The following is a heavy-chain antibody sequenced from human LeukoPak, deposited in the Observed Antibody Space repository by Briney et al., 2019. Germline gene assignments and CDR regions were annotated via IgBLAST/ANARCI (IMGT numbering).Heavy chain of an antibody. CDR1: GGSISSYY. V-gene: IGHV4-4*07. Sequence: SETQSLTCTVSGGSISSYYWSWIRQPAGRGLEWIGRIYTSGSTNYNPSLKSRVTMSVDTSKNQFSLKLSSVTAADTAVYYCARDPLRPGSAGRYYYYGMDVWGQGTTVTVSS. J-gene: IGHJ6*02. CDR3: ARDPLRPGSAGRYYYYGMDV. D-gene: IGHD6-13*01. CDR2: IYTSGST.